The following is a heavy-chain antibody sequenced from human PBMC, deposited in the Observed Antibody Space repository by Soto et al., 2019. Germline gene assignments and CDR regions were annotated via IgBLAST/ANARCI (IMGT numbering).Heavy chain of an antibody. CDR1: GGSISSGDYY. D-gene: IGHD3-16*02. CDR3: ARDYVWGSYRYGTGY. Sequence: QVQLQESGPGLVKPSQTLSLTCTVSGGSISSGDYYWSWIRQPPGKGLEWIGYIYYSGSTYYNPSLKSRVNISVDTSKNRFSTKLSSVTAADTAVYYCARDYVWGSYRYGTGYWGQGTLVTVSS. V-gene: IGHV4-30-4*01. CDR2: IYYSGST. J-gene: IGHJ4*02.